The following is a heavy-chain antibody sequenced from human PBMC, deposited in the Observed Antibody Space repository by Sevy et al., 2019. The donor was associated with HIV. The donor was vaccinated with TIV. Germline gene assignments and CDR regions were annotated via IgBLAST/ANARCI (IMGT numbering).Heavy chain of an antibody. D-gene: IGHD1-26*01. CDR3: ARDNATVSRSGIRYYYYGTDV. CDR1: GFTFSTYW. J-gene: IGHJ6*02. CDR2: INEDGTEK. V-gene: IGHV3-7*01. Sequence: GGSLRLSCAASGFTFSTYWMSWFRQAPGKGLEWVANINEDGTEKFYVDSVKGRFTMSRDNAKNSLYLQMNSLRAEDAAVYYCARDNATVSRSGIRYYYYGTDVWGQGTTVTVSS.